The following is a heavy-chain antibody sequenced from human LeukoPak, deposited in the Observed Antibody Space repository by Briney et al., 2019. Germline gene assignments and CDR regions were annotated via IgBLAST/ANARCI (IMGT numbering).Heavy chain of an antibody. D-gene: IGHD3-3*01. CDR3: ASGYYTPDY. CDR2: TYYRSKLYN. J-gene: IGHJ4*02. V-gene: IGHV6-1*01. Sequence: PSQTLSLTCAISGVSVSSNSAAWNWIRQSPSRGLEWLGRTYYRSKLYNDYALSVKSRITIDPDTSRNQFSLQLNSVTPEDTAVYYCASGYYTPDYWGQGTLVTVSS. CDR1: GVSVSSNSAA.